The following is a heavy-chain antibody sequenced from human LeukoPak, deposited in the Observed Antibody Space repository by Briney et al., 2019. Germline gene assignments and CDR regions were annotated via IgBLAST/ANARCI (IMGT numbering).Heavy chain of an antibody. D-gene: IGHD3-10*01. V-gene: IGHV3-30-3*01. J-gene: IGHJ3*02. CDR3: TRDRGSGAFDI. Sequence: GGSLRLSCADSGFTFSSYAMHWVRQAPGKGLEWVAVISYDGSYKDYADSVKGRFTVSRDNSKNTLYLQMNSLRAEDTAVYYCTRDRGSGAFDIWGQGTMVTVSS. CDR2: ISYDGSYK. CDR1: GFTFSSYA.